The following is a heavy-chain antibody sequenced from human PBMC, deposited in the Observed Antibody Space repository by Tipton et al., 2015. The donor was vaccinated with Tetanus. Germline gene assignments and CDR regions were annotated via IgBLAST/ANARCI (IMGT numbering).Heavy chain of an antibody. J-gene: IGHJ3*02. V-gene: IGHV4-34*01. CDR3: ARDRRAFDI. CDR2: INHSGST. CDR1: GGSFSGYY. Sequence: TLSLTCAVYGGSFSGYYWSWIRQPPGKGLEWIGEINHSGSTNYNPSLKSRVTISVDTSKNQFSLKLSSVTAADTAVYYCARDRRAFDIWGQGTMVTVSS.